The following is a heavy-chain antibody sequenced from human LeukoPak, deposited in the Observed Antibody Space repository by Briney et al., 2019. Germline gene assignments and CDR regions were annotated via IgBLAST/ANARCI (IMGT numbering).Heavy chain of an antibody. Sequence: GGSLRLSCAASGFTVDSNYLSWVRQAPGKGLEWVSTIYTGGNTYYAASVKGRFTISRDFSKNTVFLHMNSLRAEDTAMYYCARDGMATNYGMDVWGQGTTVTVSS. V-gene: IGHV3-53*01. CDR2: IYTGGNT. CDR1: GFTVDSNY. CDR3: ARDGMATNYGMDV. J-gene: IGHJ6*02. D-gene: IGHD5-12*01.